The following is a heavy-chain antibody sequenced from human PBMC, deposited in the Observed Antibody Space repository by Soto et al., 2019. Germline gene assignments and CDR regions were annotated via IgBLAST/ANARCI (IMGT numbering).Heavy chain of an antibody. V-gene: IGHV1-69*13. CDR1: GGTFSSYA. CDR2: IIPIFGTA. CDR3: ARDRGDGYNLYY. Sequence: SVKVSCKASGGTFSSYAISWVRQAPGQGLEWMGGIIPIFGTANYAQKFQGRVTITADESTSTAYMELSSLRSEDTAVYYCARDRGDGYNLYYWGQGTLVTVSS. D-gene: IGHD5-12*01. J-gene: IGHJ4*02.